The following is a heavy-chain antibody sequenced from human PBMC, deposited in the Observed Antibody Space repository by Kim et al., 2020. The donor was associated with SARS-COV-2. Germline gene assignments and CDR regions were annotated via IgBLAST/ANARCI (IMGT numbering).Heavy chain of an antibody. V-gene: IGHV4-34*01. CDR2: INHSGST. Sequence: SETLSLTCAVYGGSFSGYYWSWIRQPPGKGLEWSGEINHSGSTNYNPPLKRRVTISVDTSKNQFSLKLSSVTAADTAVYYCAREDGPTDYWGQGTLVIVSS. J-gene: IGHJ4*02. CDR1: GGSFSGYY. CDR3: AREDGPTDY.